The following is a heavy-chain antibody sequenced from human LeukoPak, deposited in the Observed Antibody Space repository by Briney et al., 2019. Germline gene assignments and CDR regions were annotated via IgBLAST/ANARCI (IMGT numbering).Heavy chain of an antibody. CDR1: GGSISSGDYY. V-gene: IGHV4-30-4*01. CDR2: IYYSGST. CDR3: ASHSSGYYGSNY. D-gene: IGHD3-22*01. Sequence: SETLSLTCTVSGGSISSGDYYWSWIRQPPGKGLEWIGYIYYSGSTYYNPSLKSRVTISVDTSKNQFSLKLSSVTAADTAVYYCASHSSGYYGSNYWGQGTLVTVSS. J-gene: IGHJ4*02.